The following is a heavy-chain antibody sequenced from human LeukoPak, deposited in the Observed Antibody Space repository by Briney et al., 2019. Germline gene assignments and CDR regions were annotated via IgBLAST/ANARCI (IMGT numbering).Heavy chain of an antibody. CDR1: GFSLSTSGTG. CDR3: AHRVVFFDWVGHFGY. CDR2: IYWNGDN. V-gene: IGHV2-5*01. Sequence: KESGPTLVNPTQTLTLTCTFSGFSLSTSGTGVGWIRQPPGKALEWLAVIYWNGDNRYSPSLWSRLMTTKDTSRNQVVLTMTNMDPVDTGTYYCAHRVVFFDWVGHFGYWGQGALVTVSS. D-gene: IGHD3-9*01. J-gene: IGHJ4*02.